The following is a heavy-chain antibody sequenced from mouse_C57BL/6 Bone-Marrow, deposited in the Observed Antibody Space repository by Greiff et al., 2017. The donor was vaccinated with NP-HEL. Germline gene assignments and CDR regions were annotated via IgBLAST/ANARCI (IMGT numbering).Heavy chain of an antibody. J-gene: IGHJ1*03. CDR2: IYWDDDK. CDR3: ARRWLLRRYFDV. Sequence: QVTLKESGPGILQSSQTLSLTCSFSGFSLSTSGMGVSWIRQPSGKGLEWLAHIYWDDDKRYNPFLKSRPTISKDTSRNQVFLKITSVDTADTATYYCARRWLLRRYFDVWGTGTTVTVSS. CDR1: GFSLSTSGMG. V-gene: IGHV8-12*01. D-gene: IGHD2-3*01.